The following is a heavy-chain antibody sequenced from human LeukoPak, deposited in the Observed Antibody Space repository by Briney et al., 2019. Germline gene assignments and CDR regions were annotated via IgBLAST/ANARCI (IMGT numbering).Heavy chain of an antibody. V-gene: IGHV3-30-3*01. CDR3: ARDRGSSSWYKHNWFDP. D-gene: IGHD6-13*01. Sequence: GGSLRLSCAASGFTFSSYAMHWVRQAPGKGLEWVAVISYDGSNKYYADSVKGRFTISRDNSKNTLYLQMNSLRAEDTAVYYCARDRGSSSWYKHNWFDPWGQGTLVTVSS. CDR1: GFTFSSYA. CDR2: ISYDGSNK. J-gene: IGHJ5*02.